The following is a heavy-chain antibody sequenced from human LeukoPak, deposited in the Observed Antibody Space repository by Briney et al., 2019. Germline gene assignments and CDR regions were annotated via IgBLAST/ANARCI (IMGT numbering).Heavy chain of an antibody. CDR3: ARGGSRSLTMVRGVWFDP. CDR2: INHSGST. Sequence: SETLSLTCAVYGGSFSGYYWSWIHQPPGKGLEWIGEINHSGSTNYNPSLKSRVTISVDTSKNQFSLKLSSVTAADTAVYYCARGGSRSLTMVRGVWFDPWGQGTLVTVSS. D-gene: IGHD3-10*01. V-gene: IGHV4-34*01. J-gene: IGHJ5*02. CDR1: GGSFSGYY.